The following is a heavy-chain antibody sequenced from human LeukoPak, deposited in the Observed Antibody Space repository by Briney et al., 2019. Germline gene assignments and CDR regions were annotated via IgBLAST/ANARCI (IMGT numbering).Heavy chain of an antibody. V-gene: IGHV3-15*07. CDR3: TTVVAAAGPAPSRYYGMDV. D-gene: IGHD6-13*01. J-gene: IGHJ6*02. CDR2: IKSKTDGGTT. CDR1: GFTFSNAW. Sequence: GGSLRLSCAASGFTFSNAWMNWVRQAPGKGLEWVGRIKSKTDGGTTDYAAPVKGRFTISRDDSKNTLYLQMNSLKTEDTAVYYCTTVVAAAGPAPSRYYGMDVWGQGTTVTVSS.